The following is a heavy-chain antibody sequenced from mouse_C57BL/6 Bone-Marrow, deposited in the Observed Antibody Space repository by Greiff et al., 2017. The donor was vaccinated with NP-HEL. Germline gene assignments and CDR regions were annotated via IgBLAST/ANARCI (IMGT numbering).Heavy chain of an antibody. D-gene: IGHD2-3*01. V-gene: IGHV5-9-1*02. CDR2: ISSGGDYI. CDR1: GFTFSSYA. J-gene: IGHJ3*01. Sequence: EVQLVESGEGLVKPGGSLKLSCAASGFTFSSYAMSWVRQTPEKRLEWVAYISSGGDYIYYADTVKGRFTISRDNARNTLYLQMSSLKSEDTAMYYCTKIYDSLRGFAYWGQGTLVTVSA. CDR3: TKIYDSLRGFAY.